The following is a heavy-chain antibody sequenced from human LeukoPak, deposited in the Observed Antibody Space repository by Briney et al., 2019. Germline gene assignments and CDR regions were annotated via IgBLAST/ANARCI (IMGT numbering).Heavy chain of an antibody. V-gene: IGHV3-11*04. D-gene: IGHD2-15*01. J-gene: IGHJ5*02. CDR3: ARELQAHHNWFDP. Sequence: PGGSLRLSCAASGFTFSDYYMSWIRQAPGKGLEWVSYISSSGSTIYYADSVKGRFTISRDNAKNSLYLQMNSLRAEDTAVYHCARELQAHHNWFDPWGQGTLVTVSS. CDR2: ISSSGSTI. CDR1: GFTFSDYY.